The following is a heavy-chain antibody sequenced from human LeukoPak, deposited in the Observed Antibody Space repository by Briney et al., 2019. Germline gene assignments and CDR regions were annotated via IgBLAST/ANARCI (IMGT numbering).Heavy chain of an antibody. CDR2: INTDGRST. D-gene: IGHD3-10*02. Sequence: SGGSLRLSCAASGFTFSNYWMHWVRQAPGKGLVWVSRINTDGRSTSYVDSVKGRFTISRDNAKNSLYLQMNSLRAEDTAVYYCAELGITMIGGVWGKGTTVTISS. J-gene: IGHJ6*04. CDR3: AELGITMIGGV. V-gene: IGHV3-74*01. CDR1: GFTFSNYW.